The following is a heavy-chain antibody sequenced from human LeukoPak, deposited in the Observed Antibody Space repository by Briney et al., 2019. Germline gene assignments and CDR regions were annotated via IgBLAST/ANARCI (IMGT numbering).Heavy chain of an antibody. CDR2: MNPNSGNT. V-gene: IGHV1-8*03. J-gene: IGHJ5*02. CDR1: GYTFTTYD. CDR3: ARGAGKGFLEWLSPFDP. Sequence: ASVKVSCKASGYTFTTYDINWVRQAPGQGLEWMGWMNPNSGNTGYVQKFQGRVTITADESTSTAYMELSSLRSEDTAVYYCARGAGKGFLEWLSPFDPWGQGTLVTVSS. D-gene: IGHD3-3*01.